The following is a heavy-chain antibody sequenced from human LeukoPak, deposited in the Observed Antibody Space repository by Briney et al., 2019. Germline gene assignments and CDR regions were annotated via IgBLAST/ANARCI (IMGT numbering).Heavy chain of an antibody. J-gene: IGHJ4*02. Sequence: ASVKVSCKASGYTFTSYGINWVRQATGQGLEWMGWMNPNSGNTGYAQKFQGRVTMTRNTSISTAYMELSSLRSEDTAVYYCARAGDAVAGIQLLYSDYWGQGTLVTVSS. CDR3: ARAGDAVAGIQLLYSDY. D-gene: IGHD6-19*01. CDR2: MNPNSGNT. V-gene: IGHV1-8*01. CDR1: GYTFTSYG.